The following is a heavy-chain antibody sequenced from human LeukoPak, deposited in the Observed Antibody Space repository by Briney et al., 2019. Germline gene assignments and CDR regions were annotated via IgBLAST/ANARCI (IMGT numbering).Heavy chain of an antibody. V-gene: IGHV4-59*08. CDR1: GGSISSYY. CDR3: ARHALLEWLPKYFDY. J-gene: IGHJ4*02. D-gene: IGHD3-3*01. CDR2: IYYSGTT. Sequence: SETLSLTCTVSGGSISSYYWSWIRQPPGKGLEWIGYIYYSGTTKYNPSLKSRVTISVDTSKNQFSLNLSSVTAADTAVYYCARHALLEWLPKYFDYWGQGTLVTVSS.